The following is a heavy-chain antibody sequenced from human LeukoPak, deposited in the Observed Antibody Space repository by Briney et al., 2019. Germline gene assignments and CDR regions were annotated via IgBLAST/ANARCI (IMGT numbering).Heavy chain of an antibody. CDR2: ISYDGSNK. J-gene: IGHJ4*02. CDR3: ARDGAIGFDY. CDR1: GFTFSSYA. Sequence: PGGSLRLSCAASGFTFSSYAMHWVRQAPGKGLEWVAVISYDGSNKYYADSVKGRFTISRDNSKNTLYLQMNSLRAEDTAVYYCARDGAIGFDYWGQGTLVTVSS. V-gene: IGHV3-30-3*01. D-gene: IGHD3-16*01.